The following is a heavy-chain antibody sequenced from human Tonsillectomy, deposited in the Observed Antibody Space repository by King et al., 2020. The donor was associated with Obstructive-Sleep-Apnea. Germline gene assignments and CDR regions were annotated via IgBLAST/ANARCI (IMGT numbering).Heavy chain of an antibody. D-gene: IGHD2-15*01. J-gene: IGHJ5*02. V-gene: IGHV4-34*01. CDR2: INHSGST. CDR3: AVGYCSGGSCSYNWFDP. CDR1: GGSFSGYY. Sequence: VQLQQWGAGLLKPSETLSLTCAVYGGSFSGYYWSWIRQPPGKGLEWIGEINHSGSTNYNPSLKSRVTISVDTSKNQFSLKLSSVTAADTAVYYCAVGYCSGGSCSYNWFDPWGQGTLVTVSS.